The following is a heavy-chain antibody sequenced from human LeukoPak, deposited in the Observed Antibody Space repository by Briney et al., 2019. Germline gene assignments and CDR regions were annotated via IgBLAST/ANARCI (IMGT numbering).Heavy chain of an antibody. Sequence: SETLSLTCTVSGGSMINYYWGWIRQPPGKGLEWIGYIYYSGNTNYNPSLKSRVTISVDTSKNQFSLKVTSVTAADTAVYYCARLAPLQAIFIGTVVGYNYHSMDVWGQGTTVTVSS. J-gene: IGHJ6*02. CDR1: GGSMINYY. D-gene: IGHD2-8*01. CDR3: ARLAPLQAIFIGTVVGYNYHSMDV. V-gene: IGHV4-59*01. CDR2: IYYSGNT.